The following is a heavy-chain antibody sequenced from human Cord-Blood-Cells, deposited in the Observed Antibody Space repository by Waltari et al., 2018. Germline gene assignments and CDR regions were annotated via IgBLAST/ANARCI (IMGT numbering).Heavy chain of an antibody. CDR2: IYYSGSP. J-gene: IGHJ3*02. CDR1: GGSISRYY. V-gene: IGHV4-59*08. D-gene: IGHD3-22*01. Sequence: QVQLQESGPGLVKPSETLSLTCTVSGGSISRYYWSWIRPPPGQGLEWIGYIYYSGSPNYNPSLKSRVTISVDTSKNQFSLKLSSVTAADTAVYYCASSDYYDSSGYLTPGEDAFDIWGQGTMVTVSS. CDR3: ASSDYYDSSGYLTPGEDAFDI.